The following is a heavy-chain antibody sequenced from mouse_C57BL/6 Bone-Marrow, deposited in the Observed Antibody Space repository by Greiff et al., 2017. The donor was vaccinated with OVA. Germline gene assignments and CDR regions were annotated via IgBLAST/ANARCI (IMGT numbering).Heavy chain of an antibody. CDR3: TTTVPWFAY. D-gene: IGHD1-1*01. Sequence: VHVKQSGAELVRPGASVKLSCTASGFNIKDDYMHWVKQRPEQGLEWIGWIDPENGDTEYASKFQGKATITADTSSNTAYLQLSSLTSEDTADYYCTTTVPWFAYWGQETLVTVSA. J-gene: IGHJ3*01. V-gene: IGHV14-4*01. CDR2: IDPENGDT. CDR1: GFNIKDDY.